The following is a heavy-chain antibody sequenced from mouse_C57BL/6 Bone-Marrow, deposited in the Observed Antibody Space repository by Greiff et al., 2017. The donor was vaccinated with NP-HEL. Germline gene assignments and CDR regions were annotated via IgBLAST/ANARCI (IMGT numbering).Heavy chain of an antibody. J-gene: IGHJ4*01. CDR1: GYTFTDYN. D-gene: IGHD1-1*01. CDR2: INPNNGGT. CDR3: ARDYYGSRNYAMDY. Sequence: VQLKESGPELVKPGASVKIPCKASGYTFTDYNMDWVKQSHGKSLEWIGDINPNNGGTIYNQKFKGKATLTVDKSSSTAYMELRSLTSEDTAVYYCARDYYGSRNYAMDYWGQGTSVTVSS. V-gene: IGHV1-18*01.